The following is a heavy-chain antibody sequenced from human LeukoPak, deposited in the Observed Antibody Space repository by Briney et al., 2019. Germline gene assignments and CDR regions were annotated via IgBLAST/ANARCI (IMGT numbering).Heavy chain of an antibody. V-gene: IGHV4-34*01. CDR2: ISHSGIT. CDR1: SGSLSGYS. D-gene: IGHD4-17*01. CDR3: TRQSGTVTPIDY. J-gene: IGHJ4*02. Sequence: SETLSLTCAVSSGSLSGYSWGWIRQPPGEGLEWVGEISHSGITNYNASLKSRVTISLNKSEIQFSLMLSSVTAADTAVYYCTRQSGTVTPIDYWSQGTLVTVSS.